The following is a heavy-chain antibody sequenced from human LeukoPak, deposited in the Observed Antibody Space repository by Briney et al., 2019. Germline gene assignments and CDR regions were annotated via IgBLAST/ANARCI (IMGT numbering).Heavy chain of an antibody. D-gene: IGHD3-10*02. V-gene: IGHV3-21*01. CDR1: GFTFSNYN. Sequence: PGGSLRLSCAASGFTFSNYNMNWVRQAPGKGLEWVSSISRSRTYIYYADSVKGRFTISRDNAKNSLYLQMNSLRAEDTAVYYCAELGITMIGGVWGKGTTVTISS. J-gene: IGHJ6*04. CDR3: AELGITMIGGV. CDR2: ISRSRTYI.